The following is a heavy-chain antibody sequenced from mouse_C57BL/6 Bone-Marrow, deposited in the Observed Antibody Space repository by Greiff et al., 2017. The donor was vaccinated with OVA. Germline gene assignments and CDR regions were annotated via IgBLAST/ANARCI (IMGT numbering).Heavy chain of an antibody. D-gene: IGHD2-4*01. CDR1: GYTFTSYW. J-gene: IGHJ2*01. Sequence: QVQLQQPGTELVKPGASVKLSCKASGYTFTSYWMHWVKQRPGQGLEWIGNINPSNGGTNYNEKFKSKATLTVDKSSSTAYMQLSSLTSEDSAVYYCARVGGIYYDYDVSFDYWGQGTTLTVSS. CDR2: INPSNGGT. CDR3: ARVGGIYYDYDVSFDY. V-gene: IGHV1-53*01.